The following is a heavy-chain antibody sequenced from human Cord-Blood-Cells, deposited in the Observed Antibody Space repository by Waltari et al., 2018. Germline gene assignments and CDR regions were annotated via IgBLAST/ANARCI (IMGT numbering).Heavy chain of an antibody. Sequence: QLQLQESGPGLVKPSGTLSLTRTVSGGSISSSSYYWGWIRQPPGKGLEWIGSIYYSECTYYNPSLKMRITISVDTSKNLFSLRLSSVTAADTAVYYCARHKRIAARPIDYWGQGTLFTVSS. CDR3: ARHKRIAARPIDY. J-gene: IGHJ4*02. V-gene: IGHV4-39*01. D-gene: IGHD6-6*01. CDR2: IYYSECT. CDR1: GGSISSSSYY.